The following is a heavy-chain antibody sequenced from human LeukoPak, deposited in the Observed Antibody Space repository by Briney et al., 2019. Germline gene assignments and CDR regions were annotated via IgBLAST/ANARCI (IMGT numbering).Heavy chain of an antibody. V-gene: IGHV5-51*01. CDR1: GSIFTSYW. D-gene: IGHD2-2*01. CDR3: ASLLGYCSSTSCYGWFDP. CDR2: IYPGDSDT. J-gene: IGHJ5*02. Sequence: GASLQISCKGSGSIFTSYWIGCVRQLPGKGLEWMGIIYPGDSDTRYSPSFQGQVTISADKSISTAYLQWSSLKASDTAMYYCASLLGYCSSTSCYGWFDPWGQGTLVTVSS.